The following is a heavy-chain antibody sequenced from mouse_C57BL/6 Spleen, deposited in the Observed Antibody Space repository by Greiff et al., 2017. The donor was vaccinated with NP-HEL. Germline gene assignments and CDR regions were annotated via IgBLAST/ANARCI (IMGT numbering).Heavy chain of an antibody. Sequence: EVHLVESGGGLVKPGGSLKLSCAASGFTFSDYGMHWVRQAPEKGLEWVAYISSGSSTIYYADTVKGRFTISRDNAKNTLFLQMTSLRSEDTAMYYCARYGPYFDVWGTGTTVTVSS. CDR3: ARYGPYFDV. CDR1: GFTFSDYG. D-gene: IGHD1-1*02. CDR2: ISSGSSTI. J-gene: IGHJ1*03. V-gene: IGHV5-17*01.